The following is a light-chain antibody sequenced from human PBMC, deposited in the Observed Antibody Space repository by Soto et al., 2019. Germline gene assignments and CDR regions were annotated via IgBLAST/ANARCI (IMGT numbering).Light chain of an antibody. CDR1: QSVSSSY. Sequence: EIVLTQSPGTLSLSPGERATLSCRAIQSVSSSYLAWYQQKPGQAPRVLIYGASSRATGIPDRFSGSGSGTDFTLTISRLEPEDFAVYYCQQYGRSPLTFGPGTKVDIK. CDR2: GAS. CDR3: QQYGRSPLT. V-gene: IGKV3-20*01. J-gene: IGKJ3*01.